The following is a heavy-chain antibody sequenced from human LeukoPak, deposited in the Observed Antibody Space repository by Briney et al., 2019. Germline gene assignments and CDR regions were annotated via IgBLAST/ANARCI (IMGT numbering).Heavy chain of an antibody. D-gene: IGHD6-19*01. J-gene: IGHJ4*02. Sequence: GGSLRLSCAASGFTFIDYDMHWVRQVIGKGLEWVSAIGIRGDTHYSGSAKGRFTISRENAESSLYLQMNSLGAEDTAVYYCARGGIQVSGIDEFDYWGQGTLVTVSS. V-gene: IGHV3-13*01. CDR1: GFTFIDYD. CDR3: ARGGIQVSGIDEFDY. CDR2: IGIRGDT.